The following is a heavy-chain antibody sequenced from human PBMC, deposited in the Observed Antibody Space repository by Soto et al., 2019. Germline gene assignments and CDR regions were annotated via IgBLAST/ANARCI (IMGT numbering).Heavy chain of an antibody. D-gene: IGHD6-13*01. V-gene: IGHV5-51*01. Sequence: YWSWIRQPPGKGLEWMGIICPGDSDTRYSPSLQGQVTISADKSISTAYLQWSSLKASDTAMYYCARTSAAGKYYYGMDVWGQGTTVT. CDR3: ARTSAAGKYYYGMDV. CDR1: YW. J-gene: IGHJ6*02. CDR2: ICPGDSDT.